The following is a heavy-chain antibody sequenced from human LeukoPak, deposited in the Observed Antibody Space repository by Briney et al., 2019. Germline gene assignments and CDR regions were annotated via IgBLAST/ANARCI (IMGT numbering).Heavy chain of an antibody. V-gene: IGHV1-18*01. CDR2: ISAYNGNT. Sequence: GASVKVSCKTSGYTFTSYGISWVRQAPGQGLEWMGWISAYNGNTDYAQKFQGRVTITADTSTSTAYMELSRLRSEDTAVYYCARGWDSSGQIPFFYWGQGTLVTVSS. D-gene: IGHD3-22*01. CDR3: ARGWDSSGQIPFFY. J-gene: IGHJ4*02. CDR1: GYTFTSYG.